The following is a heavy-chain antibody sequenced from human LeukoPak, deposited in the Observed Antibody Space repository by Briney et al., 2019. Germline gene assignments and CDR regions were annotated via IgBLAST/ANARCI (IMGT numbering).Heavy chain of an antibody. CDR1: GFTVSSNY. CDR3: AKDLGAGDIVATITGGSDY. Sequence: PGGSLRLSCAASGFTVSSNYMSWVRQAPGKGLEWVSVIYSGGSTYYADSVKGRFIISRDNSKNTPFLQMHSLRADDTARYYCAKDLGAGDIVATITGGSDYWGQGTLVTVSS. V-gene: IGHV3-66*02. J-gene: IGHJ4*02. D-gene: IGHD5-12*01. CDR2: IYSGGST.